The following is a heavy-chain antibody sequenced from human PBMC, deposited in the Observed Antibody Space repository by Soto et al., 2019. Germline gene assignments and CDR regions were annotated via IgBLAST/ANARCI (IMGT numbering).Heavy chain of an antibody. CDR3: ARVEYGYSYGYYYYGMDV. D-gene: IGHD5-18*01. CDR2: IIPIFGTA. CDR1: GGTFSSYA. J-gene: IGHJ6*02. V-gene: IGHV1-69*06. Sequence: GASVKVSCKASGGTFSSYAISWVRQAPGQGLEWMGGIIPIFGTANYAQKFQGRVTITADKSTSTAYMELSSLRSEDTAVYYCARVEYGYSYGYYYYGMDVWGQGTTVTVSS.